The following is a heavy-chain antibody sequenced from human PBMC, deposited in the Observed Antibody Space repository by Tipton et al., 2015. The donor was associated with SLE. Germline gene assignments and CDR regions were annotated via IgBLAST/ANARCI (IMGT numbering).Heavy chain of an antibody. CDR3: AREGGTYCRSPACPCDT. Sequence: SLRLSCAASGFTFDEYGMNWVRQVPGKGLEWVSSISWNGVSTSYADSVQGRFTISRDNAKNSVYLQMNSLRVDDTAFYYCAREGGTYCRSPACPCDTWGQGSLVTVSS. CDR2: ISWNGVST. D-gene: IGHD2-2*01. J-gene: IGHJ5*02. CDR1: GFTFDEYG. V-gene: IGHV3-20*04.